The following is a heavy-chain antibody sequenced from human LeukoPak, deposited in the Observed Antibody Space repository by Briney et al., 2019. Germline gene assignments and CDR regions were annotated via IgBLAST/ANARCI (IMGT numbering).Heavy chain of an antibody. D-gene: IGHD1-26*01. CDR2: IYSGGST. CDR3: ARYFVGATRDY. CDR1: GFTVSSNY. Sequence: GGSLRLSCAASGFTVSSNYMSWVRQAPGKGLEWASVIYSGGSTYYADSVKGRFTISRDNSKNTLYLQMNSLRAEDTAVYYCARYFVGATRDYWGQGTLVTVSS. J-gene: IGHJ4*02. V-gene: IGHV3-66*02.